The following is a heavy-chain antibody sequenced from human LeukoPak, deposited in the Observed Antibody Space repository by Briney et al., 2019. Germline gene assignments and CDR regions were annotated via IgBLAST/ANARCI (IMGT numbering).Heavy chain of an antibody. CDR3: ARASFQRWLQLGGD. J-gene: IGHJ4*02. Sequence: GGSLRLSCTASGFTFSTYSMNWVRQAPGKGLEWVSYISSSSSTIYYADSVKGRFTISRDNAKNSLYLQMNSLRDEDTAVYYCARASFQRWLQLGGDWGQGALVTVSS. CDR1: GFTFSTYS. D-gene: IGHD5-24*01. V-gene: IGHV3-48*02. CDR2: ISSSSSTI.